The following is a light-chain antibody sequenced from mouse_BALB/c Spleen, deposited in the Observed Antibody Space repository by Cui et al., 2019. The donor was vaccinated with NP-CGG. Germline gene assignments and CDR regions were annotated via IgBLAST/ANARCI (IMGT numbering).Light chain of an antibody. Sequence: QAVVTQDSALTTSPGETVTLTCRSSTGAVTTSNYANWVQEKPDHLFTGLIGGTNNRVPGVPARFSGSLIGDKAARTITGAQTEDEAIYFCALWYSNHWVFGGGTKLTVL. J-gene: IGLJ1*01. CDR2: GTN. V-gene: IGLV1*01. CDR1: TGAVTTSNY. CDR3: ALWYSNHWV.